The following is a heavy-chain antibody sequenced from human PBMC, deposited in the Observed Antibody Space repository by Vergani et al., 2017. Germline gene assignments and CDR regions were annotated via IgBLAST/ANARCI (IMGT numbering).Heavy chain of an antibody. D-gene: IGHD3-16*02. J-gene: IGHJ4*02. V-gene: IGHV1-18*01. CDR2: ISAYNGNT. CDR1: GYTFTSYG. Sequence: QVQLVQSGAEVKKPGASVKVSCKASGYTFTSYGISWVRQAPGQGLEWMGWISAYNGNTNYAQKLQGRVTMTTDTSTSTAYMELRSLRSEDTAVYYCARGDYVWGSYRYEVEESFDYWGQGTLVTVSS. CDR3: ARGDYVWGSYRYEVEESFDY.